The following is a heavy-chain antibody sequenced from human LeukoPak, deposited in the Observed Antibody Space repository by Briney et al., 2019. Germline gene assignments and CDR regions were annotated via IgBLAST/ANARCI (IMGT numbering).Heavy chain of an antibody. Sequence: SETLSLTCTVSGGSISSSSYSWSWIRQPPGKGLEWIGYIYHSGSTYYNPSLKSRVTISVDRSKNQFSLKLSSVTAADTAVYYCARGYYYDSSGNSYYFDYWGQGTLVTVSS. CDR2: IYHSGST. D-gene: IGHD3-22*01. J-gene: IGHJ4*02. CDR3: ARGYYYDSSGNSYYFDY. CDR1: GGSISSSSYS. V-gene: IGHV4-30-2*01.